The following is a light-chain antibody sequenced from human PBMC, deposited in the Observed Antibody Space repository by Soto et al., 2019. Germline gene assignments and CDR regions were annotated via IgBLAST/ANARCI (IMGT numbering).Light chain of an antibody. J-gene: IGKJ4*01. CDR1: QSVSNNY. V-gene: IGKV3-20*01. Sequence: EIVLTQSPGTLSLSPGERATLSCRASQSVSNNYLAWYQQKPGQAPRLLIYGASSRATGIPDRFSGSGSGTDFTLTISRLEPEDFAVYYCQQYGRSPSTFGGGTKVEI. CDR2: GAS. CDR3: QQYGRSPST.